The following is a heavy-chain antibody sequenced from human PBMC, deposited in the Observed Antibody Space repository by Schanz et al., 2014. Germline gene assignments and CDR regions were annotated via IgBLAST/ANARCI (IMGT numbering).Heavy chain of an antibody. D-gene: IGHD6-13*01. CDR1: GFTFSSYS. J-gene: IGHJ6*02. Sequence: VQLVESGGGLVKPGGSLRLSCAASGFTFSSYSMHWVRQAPGKGLEGVSSISSSSSYIYYAGSVKGRFTISRDNANNSLYLQMNSLRAEDAAVYYCEREEGWGIAAAGPNYDYYGMDVWGQGTMVAVSS. V-gene: IGHV3-21*01. CDR2: ISSSSSYI. CDR3: EREEGWGIAAAGPNYDYYGMDV.